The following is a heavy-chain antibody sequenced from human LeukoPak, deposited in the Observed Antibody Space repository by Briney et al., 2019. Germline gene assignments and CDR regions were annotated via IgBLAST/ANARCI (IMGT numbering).Heavy chain of an antibody. J-gene: IGHJ5*01. Sequence: SETLSLTCAVSGASVSSSTYFWGWIRQPPWEGPEWLGTVSHSGATYYNPSLKSRVTISLDTSKNQITLTVTSVTVADTALYFCASRIVVSPTAIETWFDSWGQGILVTVSS. CDR1: GASVSSSTYF. D-gene: IGHD2-2*01. CDR2: VSHSGAT. V-gene: IGHV4-39*06. CDR3: ASRIVVSPTAIETWFDS.